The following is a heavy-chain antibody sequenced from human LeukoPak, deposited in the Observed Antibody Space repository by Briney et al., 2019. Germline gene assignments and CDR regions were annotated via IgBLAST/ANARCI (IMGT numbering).Heavy chain of an antibody. D-gene: IGHD1/OR15-1a*01. CDR3: ARNIDD. Sequence: KPSETLSLTCTVSGGSISSSAYYWDWVRQPPGKGLEWIGSIFYPGSTYYKPSLKSRVTISVDTSKNQFSLKLSSVTAADTAVYYCARNIDDWGQGTLVTVSS. CDR1: GGSISSSAYY. CDR2: IFYPGST. V-gene: IGHV4-39*01. J-gene: IGHJ4*02.